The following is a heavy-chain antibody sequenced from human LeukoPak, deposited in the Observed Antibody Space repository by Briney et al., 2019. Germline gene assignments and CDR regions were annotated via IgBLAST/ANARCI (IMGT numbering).Heavy chain of an antibody. V-gene: IGHV3-30-3*01. CDR2: ISYDGSNK. Sequence: PGRSLRLSCAASGFTFSSYAMHWVRQAPGKGLEWVAVISYDGSNKYYADSVKGRFTISRDNSKNTLYLQMNSLRAEDTAVYYCVIAAAGSDYWGQGTLVTVSS. D-gene: IGHD6-13*01. CDR1: GFTFSSYA. CDR3: VIAAAGSDY. J-gene: IGHJ4*02.